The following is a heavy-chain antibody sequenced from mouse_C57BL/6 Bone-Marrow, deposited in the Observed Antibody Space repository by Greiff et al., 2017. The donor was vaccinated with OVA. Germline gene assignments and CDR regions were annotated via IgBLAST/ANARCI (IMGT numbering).Heavy chain of an antibody. J-gene: IGHJ2*01. D-gene: IGHD1-1*01. V-gene: IGHV1-64*01. CDR1: GYTFTSYW. CDR3: ARSGYYGKGDY. CDR2: IHPNSGST. Sequence: VQLQQPGAELVKPGASVKLSCKASGYTFTSYWMHWVKQRPGQGLEWIGMIHPNSGSTNYNEKFKSKATLTVDKSSSTAYMQLSSLTSEDSAVYYCARSGYYGKGDYWGQGTTLTVSS.